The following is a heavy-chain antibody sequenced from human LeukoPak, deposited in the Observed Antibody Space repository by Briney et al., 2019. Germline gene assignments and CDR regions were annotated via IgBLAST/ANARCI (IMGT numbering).Heavy chain of an antibody. CDR2: ISGSGGST. CDR1: GFTFSSYA. J-gene: IGHJ4*02. CDR3: AKDDDPIAARRGGFFDY. Sequence: GGSLRLSCAASGFTFSSYAMSWVRQAPGKGLEWVSAISGSGGSTYYADSVKGRFTISRDNSKNTLYLQMNSLRAEDTAVYYCAKDDDPIAARRGGFFDYWGQGTLVTVSS. V-gene: IGHV3-23*01. D-gene: IGHD6-6*01.